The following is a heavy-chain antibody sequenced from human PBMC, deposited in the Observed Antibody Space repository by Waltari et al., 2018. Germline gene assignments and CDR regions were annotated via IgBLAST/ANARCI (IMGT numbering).Heavy chain of an antibody. D-gene: IGHD3-3*01. J-gene: IGHJ4*02. Sequence: QVQLVQSGAEVKKPGASVKVSCKASGYTFTSYYMHWVRQAPGQGLEWMGIMNPSGGSTSYAQKFQGRVTRTRDTSTSTVYMELSSLRSEDTAVYYCARGAYDFWSGNYWGYFDYWGQGTLVTVSS. CDR3: ARGAYDFWSGNYWGYFDY. V-gene: IGHV1-46*01. CDR1: GYTFTSYY. CDR2: MNPSGGST.